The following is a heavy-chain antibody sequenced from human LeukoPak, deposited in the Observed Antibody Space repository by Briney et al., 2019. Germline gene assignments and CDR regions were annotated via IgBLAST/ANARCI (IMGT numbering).Heavy chain of an antibody. D-gene: IGHD3-10*01. CDR2: ISGDGGST. Sequence: PGGSLRLSCAASGFTFDDYAMHWVRQAPGKGLEWVSLISGDGGSTYYADSVRGRFTVSRDNSKNSLYLHMSSLRTEGTALFYCAKDTIPYGRSYYYMDVWGKGATVTVSS. CDR1: GFTFDDYA. CDR3: AKDTIPYGRSYYYMDV. J-gene: IGHJ6*03. V-gene: IGHV3-43*02.